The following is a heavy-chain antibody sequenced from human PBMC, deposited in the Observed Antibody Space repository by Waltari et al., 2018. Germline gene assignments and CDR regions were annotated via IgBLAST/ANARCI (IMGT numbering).Heavy chain of an antibody. CDR1: GFTFDDYA. Sequence: EVQLVESGGGLVQPGRSLRLSCAASGFTFDDYAMHWVRQAPGQGLEWVSGISWNSGSIGYADSVKGRFTISRDNAKNSLYLQMNSLRAEDMALYYCAKGGYCSGGSCYDYFDYWGQGTLVTVSS. V-gene: IGHV3-9*03. D-gene: IGHD2-15*01. CDR2: ISWNSGSI. CDR3: AKGGYCSGGSCYDYFDY. J-gene: IGHJ4*02.